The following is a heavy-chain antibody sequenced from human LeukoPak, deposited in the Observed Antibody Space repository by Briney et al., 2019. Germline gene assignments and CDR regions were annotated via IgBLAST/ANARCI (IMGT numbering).Heavy chain of an antibody. Sequence: ASLNVSCKASGYTFTSYDINWVRQATRQRLEWMGWMNPNSGNTGYAQKIQGIITRTRNTVISTAYMESLSLRSEDTDVYYCARAQTYYYDSSGPGSRDCDGMDVWGQGTTVTVSS. CDR3: ARAQTYYYDSSGPGSRDCDGMDV. V-gene: IGHV1-8*01. J-gene: IGHJ6*02. CDR1: GYTFTSYD. D-gene: IGHD3-22*01. CDR2: MNPNSGNT.